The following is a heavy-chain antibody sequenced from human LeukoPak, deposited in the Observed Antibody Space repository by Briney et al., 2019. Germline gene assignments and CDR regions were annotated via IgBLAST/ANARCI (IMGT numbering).Heavy chain of an antibody. D-gene: IGHD3-10*01. CDR1: GGTFSSYA. CDR3: ARTEIYGSGSYYPDY. V-gene: IGHV1-69*04. Sequence: GASVKVSCKASGGTFSSYAISWVRQAPGQGLEWMGRIIPILGIANYAQKFQGRVTITADKSTSTAYMELSSLRSEDTAMYYCARTEIYGSGSYYPDYWGQGTLVTVSS. J-gene: IGHJ4*02. CDR2: IIPILGIA.